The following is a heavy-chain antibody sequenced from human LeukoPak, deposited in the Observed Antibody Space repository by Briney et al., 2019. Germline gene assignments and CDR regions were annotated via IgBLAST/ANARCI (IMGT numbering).Heavy chain of an antibody. V-gene: IGHV1-8*01. D-gene: IGHD3-3*02. CDR3: ARSKHFWSGYSTAYYYYYYGMDV. J-gene: IGHJ6*02. CDR2: MNPNSGNT. Sequence: ASVKVSCKASGYTFTSYDINWVRQATGQGLEWMGWMNPNSGNTGYAQKFQGRVTMTRNTSISTAYMELSSLRSEDTAVYYCARSKHFWSGYSTAYYYYYYGMDVWGQGTTVTVSS. CDR1: GYTFTSYD.